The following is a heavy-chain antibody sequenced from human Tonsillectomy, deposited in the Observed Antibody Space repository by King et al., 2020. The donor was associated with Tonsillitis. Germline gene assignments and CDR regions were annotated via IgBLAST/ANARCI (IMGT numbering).Heavy chain of an antibody. CDR2: IYYSGIT. Sequence: QLQESGPGLVKPSETLSLTCSVSGGSISGYYWSWIRQPPGKGLEWIGYIYYSGITNYNPSLKSRVTISGDTSKNQFSLKVTSVTAADTAVYYCESTSAAADLDYWGQGLLVT. V-gene: IGHV4-59*01. CDR3: ESTSAAADLDY. CDR1: GGSISGYY. D-gene: IGHD6-25*01. J-gene: IGHJ4*02.